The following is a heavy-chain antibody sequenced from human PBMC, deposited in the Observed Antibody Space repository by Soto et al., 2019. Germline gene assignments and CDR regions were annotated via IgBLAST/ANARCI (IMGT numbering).Heavy chain of an antibody. CDR1: GGTFSSYA. CDR3: ARMEYDSSGYYEKAFDI. Sequence: QVQLVQSGAEVKKPGSSVKVSCKASGGTFSSYAISWVRQAPGQGLEWMGGIITIFGTANYAQKFQGRVTITADESTSTAYMELSSLRSEDTAVYYCARMEYDSSGYYEKAFDIWGQGTMVTVSS. V-gene: IGHV1-69*01. D-gene: IGHD3-22*01. J-gene: IGHJ3*02. CDR2: IITIFGTA.